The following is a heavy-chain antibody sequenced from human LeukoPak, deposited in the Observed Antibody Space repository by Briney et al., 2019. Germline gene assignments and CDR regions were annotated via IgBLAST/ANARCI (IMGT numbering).Heavy chain of an antibody. CDR1: GYTLTELS. D-gene: IGHD1-1*01. J-gene: IGHJ3*02. CDR3: ATGLEPYDDAFDI. CDR2: FDPEDGET. V-gene: IGHV1-24*01. Sequence: ASVKVSSKVSGYTLTELSMHWVRQAPGKGREWMGGFDPEDGETIYAQKFQGRVTMTEDTSTDTAYMELSSLRSEDTAVYYCATGLEPYDDAFDIWGQGTMVTVSS.